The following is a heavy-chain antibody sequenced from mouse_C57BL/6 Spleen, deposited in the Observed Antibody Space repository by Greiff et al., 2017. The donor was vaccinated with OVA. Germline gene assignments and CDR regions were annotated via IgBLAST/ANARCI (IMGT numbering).Heavy chain of an antibody. D-gene: IGHD1-1*01. CDR1: GYTFTSYW. V-gene: IGHV1-69*01. J-gene: IGHJ2*01. CDR3: ARRRYGSSYYY. CDR2: IDPSDSYN. Sequence: QVQLQQPGAELVMPGASVKLSCKASGYTFTSYWMHWVKQRPGQGLEWIGEIDPSDSYNNYNQKIKGKSTLTVDKSTITAYMQLSSLTSEDAAVYYCARRRYGSSYYYWGQGTTLTVSS.